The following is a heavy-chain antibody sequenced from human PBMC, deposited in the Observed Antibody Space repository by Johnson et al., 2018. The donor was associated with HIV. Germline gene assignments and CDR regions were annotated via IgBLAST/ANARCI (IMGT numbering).Heavy chain of an antibody. CDR1: GFSFIDYA. J-gene: IGHJ3*02. V-gene: IGHV3-23*03. Sequence: VQLVESGGGLVRPGGSLRLSCVASGFSFIDYAMIWVRQAPGKGLEWVSVIYSGGSTYYADSVKGRFTISRDNAKNSLYLQINSLRAEDTAVYYCANGGLQFLEWLPHDAFDIWGQGTMVTVSS. CDR3: ANGGLQFLEWLPHDAFDI. CDR2: IYSGGST. D-gene: IGHD3-3*01.